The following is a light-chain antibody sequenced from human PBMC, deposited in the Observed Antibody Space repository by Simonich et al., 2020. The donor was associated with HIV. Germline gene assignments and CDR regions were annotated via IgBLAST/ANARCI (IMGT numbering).Light chain of an antibody. CDR1: RNILYNSNNKNY. J-gene: IGKJ1*01. CDR3: QQYYTTPPT. V-gene: IGKV4-1*01. Sequence: DIVMTQSPDSLAVSLGERVTINCKSSRNILYNSNNKNYLAWYQQKPGQPPNLLIYWASTRESGVPDRFSASGSGTDFTLTISSLQAEDVAVYYCQQYYTTPPTFGQGTKVEIK. CDR2: WAS.